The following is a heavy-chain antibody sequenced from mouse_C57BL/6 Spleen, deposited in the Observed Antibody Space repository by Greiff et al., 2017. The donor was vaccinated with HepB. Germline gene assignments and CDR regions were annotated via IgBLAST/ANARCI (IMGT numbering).Heavy chain of an antibody. D-gene: IGHD1-1*01. CDR3: TTITTVVEDY. J-gene: IGHJ2*01. CDR2: IDPENGDT. V-gene: IGHV14-4*01. CDR1: GFNIKDDY. Sequence: EVHLVESGAELVRPGASVKLSCTASGFNIKDDYMHWVKQRPEQGLEWIGWIDPENGDTEYASEFQGKATITADTSSYTAYLQLSSLTSEDTAVYYCTTITTVVEDYWGQGTTLTVSS.